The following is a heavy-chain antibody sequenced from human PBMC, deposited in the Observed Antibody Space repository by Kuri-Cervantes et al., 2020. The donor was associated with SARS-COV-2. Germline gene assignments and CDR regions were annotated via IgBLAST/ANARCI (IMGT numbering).Heavy chain of an antibody. J-gene: IGHJ6*03. CDR1: GGSFSSYY. CDR2: IYTSGST. CDR3: ARGFWSSGWYFYYYMDV. D-gene: IGHD6-19*01. V-gene: IGHV4-59*10. Sequence: SQTLSLTCAVYGGSFSSYYWSWIRQPAGKGLEWIGRIYTSGSTNYNPSLKSRVTMSVDTSKNQFSLKLSSVTAADTAVYYCARGFWSSGWYFYYYMDVWGKGTTVTVSS.